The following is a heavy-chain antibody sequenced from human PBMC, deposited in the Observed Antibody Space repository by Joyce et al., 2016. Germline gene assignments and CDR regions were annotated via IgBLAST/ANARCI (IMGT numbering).Heavy chain of an antibody. CDR2: ISYDGSNK. Sequence: QGQLVESGGGVVQPGRSLRLSCAASGFTFSNYGMHWVRQARGKGLGWVAVISYDGSNKHYGDSVKGRFAISRDNAKNTLYLQMNSLRAEDTAVYYCAGGILTGYFDYWGQGTLVTVSS. CDR3: AGGILTGYFDY. D-gene: IGHD3-9*01. J-gene: IGHJ4*02. CDR1: GFTFSNYG. V-gene: IGHV3-30*03.